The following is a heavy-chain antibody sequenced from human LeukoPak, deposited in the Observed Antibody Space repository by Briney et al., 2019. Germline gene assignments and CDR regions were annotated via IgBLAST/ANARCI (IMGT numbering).Heavy chain of an antibody. D-gene: IGHD6-25*01. V-gene: IGHV3-66*01. CDR2: IYSGGST. CDR1: GFTVSSNY. J-gene: IGHJ6*02. Sequence: GGSLRLSCAASGFTVSSNYMSWVRQAPGKGLEWVSVIYSGGSTYYADSVKGRFTISRDNSKNTLYLQMKSLRAEDTAVYYCARSGSYYYYYGMDVWGQGTTVTVSS. CDR3: ARSGSYYYYYGMDV.